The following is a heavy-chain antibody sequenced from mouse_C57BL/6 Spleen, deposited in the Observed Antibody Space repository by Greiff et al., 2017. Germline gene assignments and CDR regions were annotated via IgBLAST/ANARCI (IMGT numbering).Heavy chain of an antibody. Sequence: QVQLQQSGAELVKPGASVKMSCKASGYTFTSYWITWVKQRPGQGLEWIGDIYPGSGSTNYNEKFKSKATLTVDTSSSTAYMQLSSLTSEDSAVYYYARWGLLLAWFAYWGQGTLVTVSA. CDR3: ARWGLLLAWFAY. V-gene: IGHV1-55*01. CDR2: IYPGSGST. CDR1: GYTFTSYW. J-gene: IGHJ3*01. D-gene: IGHD2-3*01.